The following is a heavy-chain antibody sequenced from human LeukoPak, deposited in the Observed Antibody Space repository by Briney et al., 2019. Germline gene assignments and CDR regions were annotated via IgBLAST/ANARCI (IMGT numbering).Heavy chain of an antibody. Sequence: GGSLRPSCAASGFTFSNYGLSWVRQAPGKGLEWVSGITGSGGSTYYADSVKGRFTISRDNSKNTLYLQMNSLRAEDTAIYYCARDERLLSFLKWGQGTLVTVSS. V-gene: IGHV3-23*01. D-gene: IGHD3-3*01. CDR2: ITGSGGST. J-gene: IGHJ4*02. CDR3: ARDERLLSFLK. CDR1: GFTFSNYG.